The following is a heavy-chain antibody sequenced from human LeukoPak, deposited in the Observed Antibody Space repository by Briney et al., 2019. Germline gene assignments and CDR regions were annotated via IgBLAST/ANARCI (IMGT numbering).Heavy chain of an antibody. CDR3: ARDHDYGDYVSNWFDP. D-gene: IGHD4-17*01. CDR1: GFTFSSYS. V-gene: IGHV3-48*01. Sequence: GGSLRLSCAVSGFTFSSYSMNWVRQAPGKGLEWVSYISSSSSTIYYADSVKGRFTISRDNAKNSLYLQMNSLRAEDTAVYYCARDHDYGDYVSNWFDPWGQGTLVTVSS. J-gene: IGHJ5*02. CDR2: ISSSSSTI.